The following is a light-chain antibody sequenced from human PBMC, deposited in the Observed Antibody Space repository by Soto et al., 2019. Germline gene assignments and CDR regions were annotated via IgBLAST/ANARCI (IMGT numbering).Light chain of an antibody. CDR1: QSVSSD. CDR3: QQYNNWPRT. J-gene: IGKJ1*01. Sequence: EIVMTQSPATLSMSPGERATLSCRASQSVSSDLAWYQQKPGQAPRLFIYDASTRATGFPARFSGSGSGTEFTLTISSLQSEDFGVYYCQQYNNWPRTFGQGTKVEIK. V-gene: IGKV3-15*01. CDR2: DAS.